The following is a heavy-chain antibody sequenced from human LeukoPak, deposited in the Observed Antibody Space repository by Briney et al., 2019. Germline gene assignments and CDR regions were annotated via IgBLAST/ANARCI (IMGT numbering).Heavy chain of an antibody. CDR3: TRPAYCGGDCWGMDV. Sequence: PGGSLRLSCAASGFTFSGSAVHWVRQAPGEGLEWVGRIRSKGNNYATAYAASVKSRFTISRDDSKKTAYLQINSLKTEDTAVYYCTRPAYCGGDCWGMDVWGQGTTVTVSS. V-gene: IGHV3-73*01. CDR1: GFTFSGSA. CDR2: IRSKGNNYAT. D-gene: IGHD2-21*02. J-gene: IGHJ6*02.